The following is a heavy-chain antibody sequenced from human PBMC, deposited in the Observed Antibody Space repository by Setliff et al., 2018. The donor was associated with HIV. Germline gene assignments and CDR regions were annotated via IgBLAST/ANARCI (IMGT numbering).Heavy chain of an antibody. Sequence: KPSETLSLTCAVSGGSISSSNWWSWVRQSPGKGLEWIGEIYHSGSTYSNPSLQSRVRISVDTSKNQFSLRLNSVTAADTAVYYCARDSANGKTANLNYLDVWGKGTTVTVSS. J-gene: IGHJ6*03. CDR3: ARDSANGKTANLNYLDV. D-gene: IGHD2-8*01. CDR1: GGSISSSNW. CDR2: IYHSGST. V-gene: IGHV4-4*02.